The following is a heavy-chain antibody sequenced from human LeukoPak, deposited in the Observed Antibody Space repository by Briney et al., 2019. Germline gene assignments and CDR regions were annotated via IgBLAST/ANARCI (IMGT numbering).Heavy chain of an antibody. CDR1: GFTFSSYA. J-gene: IGHJ4*02. Sequence: PGGSLRLSCAASGFTFSSYAMHWVRQAPGKGLEWVALVWFDGSKKYYADSVKGRFTISRDNSKNTLYLHMSSLRVEDTSMYYCANTLRYFDFPIDYWGQGTLVTVSS. CDR3: ANTLRYFDFPIDY. V-gene: IGHV3-33*06. CDR2: VWFDGSKK. D-gene: IGHD3-9*01.